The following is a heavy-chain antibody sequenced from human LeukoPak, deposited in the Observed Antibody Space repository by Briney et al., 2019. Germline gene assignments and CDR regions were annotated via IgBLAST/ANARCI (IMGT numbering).Heavy chain of an antibody. J-gene: IGHJ4*02. CDR2: INSDGSST. Sequence: GGSLRLSCAASGFTFSSYWMHWVRQAPGKGLVGVSRINSDGSSTSYADSVKGRFTISRDNAKNKLYLQMNSLRAEDTAVYYCARDPDGDYDLDYWGQGTLVTVSS. V-gene: IGHV3-74*01. CDR3: ARDPDGDYDLDY. CDR1: GFTFSSYW. D-gene: IGHD4-17*01.